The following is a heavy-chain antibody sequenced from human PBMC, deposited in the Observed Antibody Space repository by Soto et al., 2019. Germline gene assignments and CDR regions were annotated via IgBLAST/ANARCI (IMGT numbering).Heavy chain of an antibody. CDR2: ISYDGSNK. CDR3: ATLPLSGSYGHY. Sequence: PGGSLRLSYATSGFPFSSYAMHWVRPAPGKGLEWVAVISYDGSNKYYADSVKGRFTISRDNSKNTLYLQMNSLRAEDTAVYYCATLPLSGSYGHYWGQGTLVTVSS. V-gene: IGHV3-30-3*01. J-gene: IGHJ4*02. CDR1: GFPFSSYA. D-gene: IGHD1-26*01.